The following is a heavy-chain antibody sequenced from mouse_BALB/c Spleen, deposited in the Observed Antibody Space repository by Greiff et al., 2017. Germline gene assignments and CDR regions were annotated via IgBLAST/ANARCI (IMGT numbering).Heavy chain of an antibody. Sequence: VLLVESGPGLVAPSQSLSITCTVSGFSFTGYGVNWVRQPPGKGLEWLGMIWSDGSTDYNSALKSRLSISKDNSKSQVFLKMNSLQTDDTARYSCAGGYGSSAWFAYWGQGTLVTVSA. CDR1: GFSFTGYG. J-gene: IGHJ3*01. CDR2: IWSDGST. CDR3: AGGYGSSAWFAY. V-gene: IGHV2-6-7*01. D-gene: IGHD1-1*01.